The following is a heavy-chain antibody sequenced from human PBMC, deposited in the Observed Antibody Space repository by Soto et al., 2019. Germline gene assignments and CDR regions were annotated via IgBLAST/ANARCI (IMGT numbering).Heavy chain of an antibody. J-gene: IGHJ6*02. Sequence: SETLSLTYTVSGGSISSGDYYWSWIRQPPGKGLEWIGYIYYSGSTYYNPSLKSRVTISVDTSKNQFSLKLSSVTAADTAVYYCARDWIPMVREEGGYYYGMDVWGQGTTVTVSS. CDR3: ARDWIPMVREEGGYYYGMDV. D-gene: IGHD3-10*01. CDR1: GGSISSGDYY. V-gene: IGHV4-30-4*01. CDR2: IYYSGST.